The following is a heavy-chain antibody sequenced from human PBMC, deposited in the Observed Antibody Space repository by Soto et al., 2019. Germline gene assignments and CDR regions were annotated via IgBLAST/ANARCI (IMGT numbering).Heavy chain of an antibody. Sequence: GGSPKISCQFSGYTFTSCWFALVLQMPGKGLEWMGIIYHGDSDTRYSPSFQGQVSISADKSISTAYLQWSSLKASDTAMYYCARQDGSALYYFDYWGQGTLVTVSS. D-gene: IGHD6-19*01. CDR2: IYHGDSDT. J-gene: IGHJ4*02. CDR1: GYTFTSCW. CDR3: ARQDGSALYYFDY. V-gene: IGHV5-51*01.